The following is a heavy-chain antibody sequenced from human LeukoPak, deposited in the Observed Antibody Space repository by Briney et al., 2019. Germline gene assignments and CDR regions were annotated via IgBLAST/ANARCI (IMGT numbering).Heavy chain of an antibody. CDR3: AREVVVASNWFDP. Sequence: GASVKVSCKASGYTFTDYYMHWVQQAPGKGLEWMGRVDPEDGETIYAEKFQGRVTITADTSTDTAYMELSSLRSEDTAVYYCAREVVVASNWFDPWGQGTLVTVSS. J-gene: IGHJ5*02. CDR1: GYTFTDYY. D-gene: IGHD2-15*01. CDR2: VDPEDGET. V-gene: IGHV1-69-2*01.